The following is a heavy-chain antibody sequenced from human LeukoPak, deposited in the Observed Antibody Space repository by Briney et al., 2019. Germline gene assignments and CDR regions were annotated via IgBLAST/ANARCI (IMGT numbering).Heavy chain of an antibody. J-gene: IGHJ3*02. V-gene: IGHV3-30-3*01. D-gene: IGHD3-10*01. CDR1: GFTFSSYA. Sequence: GRSLRLSCAASGFTFSSYAMHWVRQAPGKGLEWVAVISYDGSNKYYADSVKGRFTISRDSSKNTLYLQMNSLRAEDTAVYYCARDGVTRFGIWGQGTMVTVSS. CDR3: ARDGVTRFGI. CDR2: ISYDGSNK.